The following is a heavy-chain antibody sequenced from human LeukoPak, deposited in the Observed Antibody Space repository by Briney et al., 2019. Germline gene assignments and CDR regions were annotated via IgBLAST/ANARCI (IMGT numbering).Heavy chain of an antibody. D-gene: IGHD2-15*01. CDR2: ISGSGGST. V-gene: IGHV3-23*01. CDR3: AKDIVVVVAATPASYYYMDV. J-gene: IGHJ6*03. CDR1: GFTFSSYA. Sequence: GGSLRLSCAASGFTFSSYAMSWVRQAPGKGLEWVSAISGSGGSTYYADSVKGRFTISRDNSKNTLYLQMNSLRAEGTAVYYCAKDIVVVVAATPASYYYMDVWGKGTTVTVSS.